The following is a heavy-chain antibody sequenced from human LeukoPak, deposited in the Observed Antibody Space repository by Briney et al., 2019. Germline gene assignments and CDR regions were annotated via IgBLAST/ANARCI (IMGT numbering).Heavy chain of an antibody. V-gene: IGHV4-30-4*08. CDR3: ARVRIDCSSTSCYRERSDY. Sequence: SQTLSLTCTVSGGSISSGDYYWSWIRQPPGKGLEWIGYIYYSGSTYYNPSLKSRVTISVDTSKNQFSLKLSSVTAADTAVYYCARVRIDCSSTSCYRERSDYWGQGTLVTVSS. D-gene: IGHD2-2*01. CDR1: GGSISSGDYY. CDR2: IYYSGST. J-gene: IGHJ4*02.